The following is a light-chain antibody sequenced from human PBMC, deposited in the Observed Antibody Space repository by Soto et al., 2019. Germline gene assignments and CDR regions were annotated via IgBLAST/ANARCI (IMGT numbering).Light chain of an antibody. Sequence: DIQMTQSPSTLSGSVGDRVTITCRASQTISSWLAWYQQKPGKAPKLLIYKASTLKSGVPSRFSGSGSGTEFTLTISSLQPDDFATYYCQHYSTYSTFGQGTKVDI. V-gene: IGKV1-5*03. CDR3: QHYSTYST. CDR2: KAS. CDR1: QTISSW. J-gene: IGKJ1*01.